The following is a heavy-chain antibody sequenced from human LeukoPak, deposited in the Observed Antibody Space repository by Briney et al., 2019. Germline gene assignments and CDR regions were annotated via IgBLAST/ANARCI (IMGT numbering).Heavy chain of an antibody. D-gene: IGHD3-9*01. V-gene: IGHV4-4*07. CDR2: MYTSGST. Sequence: PSETLSLTCTVSGRSISSYFWSWIRQPAGKGLECIGRMYTSGSTYYNPSLKSRVTISVDTSKNQFSLKLSSVTAADTAVYYCARAILRYFDWLPVDYFDYWGQGTLVTVSS. CDR3: ARAILRYFDWLPVDYFDY. CDR1: GRSISSYF. J-gene: IGHJ4*02.